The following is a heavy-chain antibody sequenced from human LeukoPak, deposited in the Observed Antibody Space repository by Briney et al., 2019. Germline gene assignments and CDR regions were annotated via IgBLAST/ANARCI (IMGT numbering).Heavy chain of an antibody. V-gene: IGHV4-38-2*02. J-gene: IGHJ4*02. D-gene: IGHD6-19*01. CDR1: GYSISSGYY. CDR3: ARSSGWYVACFDY. CDR2: IYHSGST. Sequence: PPETLSLTCTVSGYSISSGYYWGWIRQPPGKGLEWIGSIYHSGSTYYNPSLKSRVTISVDTSKNQFSLKLSSVTAADTAVYYCARSSGWYVACFDYWGQGTLVTVSS.